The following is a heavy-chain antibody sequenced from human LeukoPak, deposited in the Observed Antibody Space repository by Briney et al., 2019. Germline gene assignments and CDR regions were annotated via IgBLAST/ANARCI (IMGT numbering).Heavy chain of an antibody. Sequence: PGGSLRLSCAASGFTFSSYAMSWVRQAPGKGLEWVSAISGSGGSTYYADSVKGRFTISRDNSKNTLYLQMSSLRAEDTAAYYCAKDSLFHYGDYVVYWGQGTLVTVSS. CDR2: ISGSGGST. V-gene: IGHV3-23*01. D-gene: IGHD4-17*01. J-gene: IGHJ4*02. CDR1: GFTFSSYA. CDR3: AKDSLFHYGDYVVY.